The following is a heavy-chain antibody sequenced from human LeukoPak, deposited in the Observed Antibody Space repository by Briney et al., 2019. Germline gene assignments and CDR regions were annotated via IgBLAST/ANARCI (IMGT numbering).Heavy chain of an antibody. CDR1: GFTFSSCS. J-gene: IGHJ4*02. V-gene: IGHV3-48*04. CDR3: ARLGTGNY. Sequence: GGSLRLSCAASGFTFSSCSMNWVRQAPGKGLEWVSYISSSSSTIYYADSVKGRFTISRDNAKSSLYLQMNSLRAEDTAVYYCARLGTGNYWGQGTLVTVSS. CDR2: ISSSSSTI. D-gene: IGHD3-10*01.